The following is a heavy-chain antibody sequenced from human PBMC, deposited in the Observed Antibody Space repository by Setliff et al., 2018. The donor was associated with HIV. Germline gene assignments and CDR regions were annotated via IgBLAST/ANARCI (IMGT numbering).Heavy chain of an antibody. CDR1: GGSVSSSSYY. V-gene: IGHV4-39*07. CDR2: IDHGGRT. J-gene: IGHJ4*02. Sequence: SETLSLTCTVSGGSVSSSSYYWSWIRQPPGRGMEWIGDIDHGGRTNYNPSLKSRVTISVDTSKNQFSLKLSSVTAADTAVYYCARGGAFDWYVGGYFDYWGQGTLVTVSS. D-gene: IGHD3-9*01. CDR3: ARGGAFDWYVGGYFDY.